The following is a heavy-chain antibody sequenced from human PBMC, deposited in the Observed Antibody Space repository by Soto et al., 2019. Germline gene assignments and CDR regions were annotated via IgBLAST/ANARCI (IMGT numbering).Heavy chain of an antibody. CDR3: AGEAVTKFMDWYFDR. D-gene: IGHD4-17*01. Sequence: QLQLQESGSGLVKPSQTLSLTCAVSGGSISSGGYSWSWIRQPPGKGLEWIGYIHHSGSTYYNPYLRSRVTRPVDRSKNQIPLNLSSVTAADTAVYYCAGEAVTKFMDWYFDRWGRGTLVAVSS. CDR2: IHHSGST. J-gene: IGHJ2*01. CDR1: GGSISSGGYS. V-gene: IGHV4-30-2*01.